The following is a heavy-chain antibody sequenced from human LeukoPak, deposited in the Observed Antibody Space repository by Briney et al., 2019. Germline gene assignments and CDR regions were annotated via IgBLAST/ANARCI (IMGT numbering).Heavy chain of an antibody. CDR2: ISYDGSNK. CDR1: GFTFSSYA. V-gene: IGHV3-30*04. CDR3: VRASYYYDTSGSPRGWFDP. Sequence: GGSLRLSCAASGFTFSSYAMHWVCQAPGKGLEWVAVISYDGSNKYYADSVKGRFTISRDNAKNSLFLQMNSLRAEDTAVYYCVRASYYYDTSGSPRGWFDPWGQGTLVTVSS. J-gene: IGHJ5*02. D-gene: IGHD3-22*01.